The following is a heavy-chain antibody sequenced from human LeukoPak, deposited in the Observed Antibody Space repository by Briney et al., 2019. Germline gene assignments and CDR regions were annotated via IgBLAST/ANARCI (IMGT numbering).Heavy chain of an antibody. CDR3: AKTSSGCYDLDY. CDR1: GFTFSSYG. Sequence: GGSLRLSCAASGFTFSSYGMHWVRQAPGKGLEWVAVIWYDGSNKYYADSVKGRFTISRDNSKNTLYLQMNSLRAEDTAVYYCAKTSSGCYDLDYWGQGTLVTVSS. D-gene: IGHD6-19*01. CDR2: IWYDGSNK. J-gene: IGHJ4*02. V-gene: IGHV3-33*06.